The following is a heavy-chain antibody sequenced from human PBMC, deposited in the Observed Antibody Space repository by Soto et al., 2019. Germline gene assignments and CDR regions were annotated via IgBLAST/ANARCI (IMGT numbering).Heavy chain of an antibody. CDR3: AHIVIAFGGVVADDAFDV. Sequence: SGPTLVNPTETLTLTCTFSGFSLTTRGVGVGWIRQPPGKALEWLAVIYWDDDKRYSPSLKTRLVLTKDTPKNQVVLTMTNMDSVDTATYFCAHIVIAFGGVVADDAFDVWGQGTMVTVSS. CDR1: GFSLTTRGVG. D-gene: IGHD3-16*02. J-gene: IGHJ3*01. CDR2: IYWDDDK. V-gene: IGHV2-5*02.